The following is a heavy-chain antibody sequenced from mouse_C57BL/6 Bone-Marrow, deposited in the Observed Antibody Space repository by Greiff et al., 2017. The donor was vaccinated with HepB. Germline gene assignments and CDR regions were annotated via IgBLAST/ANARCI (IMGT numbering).Heavy chain of an antibody. Sequence: EVKVVESGGGLVKPGGSLKLSCAASGFTFSSYTMSWVRQTPEKRLEWVATISGGGGNTYYPDSVKGRFTISRDNAKNTLYLQMSSLRSEDAALYYCARWRGSSYRYYAMDYWGQGTSVTVSS. CDR1: GFTFSSYT. CDR2: ISGGGGNT. V-gene: IGHV5-9*01. CDR3: ARWRGSSYRYYAMDY. J-gene: IGHJ4*01. D-gene: IGHD1-1*01.